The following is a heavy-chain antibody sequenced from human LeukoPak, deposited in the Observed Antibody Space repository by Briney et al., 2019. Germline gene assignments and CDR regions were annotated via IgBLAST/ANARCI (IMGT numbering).Heavy chain of an antibody. J-gene: IGHJ4*02. CDR1: GFTFSNYW. CDR3: AAQIAVAVPFDY. Sequence: GGSLRLSCAASGFTFSNYWMSWVRQAPGKGLEWVANTRQDGSEKYYVDSVKGRFTISRDNAKNSLYLQMNSLRAEDTAVYYCAAQIAVAVPFDYWGQGTLVTVSS. D-gene: IGHD6-19*01. V-gene: IGHV3-7*03. CDR2: TRQDGSEK.